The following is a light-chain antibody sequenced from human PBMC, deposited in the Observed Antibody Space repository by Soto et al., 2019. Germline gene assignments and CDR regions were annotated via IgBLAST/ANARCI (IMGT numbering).Light chain of an antibody. J-gene: IGKJ5*01. CDR2: GVS. CDR3: QQSYTTPSIT. Sequence: IQMTQSPSSLSASVGDKVTITCRASQSISSSLNWYQQKSGKAPNLLIYGVSRLQGGVPSRFSGSGSGTDFTLTICSLQPEDFATYYCQQSYTTPSITFGQGTRLEIK. CDR1: QSISSS. V-gene: IGKV1-39*01.